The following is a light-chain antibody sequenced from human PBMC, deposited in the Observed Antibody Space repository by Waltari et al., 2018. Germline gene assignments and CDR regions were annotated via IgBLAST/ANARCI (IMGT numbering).Light chain of an antibody. J-gene: IGKJ1*01. V-gene: IGKV3-20*01. CDR2: DAS. CDR1: QSVSRT. CDR3: QKYGTLPAT. Sequence: EIVLTQSPGTLSLSPGERATLSCRASQSVSRTLAWYQQKPGQAPRLLIYDASSRATGLPDRFSDSGSGTDFSLTISRLEPEDFAVYYCQKYGTLPATFGQGTKVEIK.